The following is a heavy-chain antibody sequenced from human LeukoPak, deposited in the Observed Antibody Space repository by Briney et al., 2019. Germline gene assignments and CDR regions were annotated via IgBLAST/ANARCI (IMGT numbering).Heavy chain of an antibody. Sequence: PSETLSLTCTVSGGSISGSSAYWGWIRQPPGKGLEWIGSIYYSKNTYYNPSLKSRVTISADTSKNQFSPTLGSVGATDTAVYYCVSPRGFSYGYFDYWGQGTLVTVSS. CDR1: GGSISGSSAY. D-gene: IGHD5-18*01. V-gene: IGHV4-39*01. J-gene: IGHJ4*02. CDR2: IYYSKNT. CDR3: VSPRGFSYGYFDY.